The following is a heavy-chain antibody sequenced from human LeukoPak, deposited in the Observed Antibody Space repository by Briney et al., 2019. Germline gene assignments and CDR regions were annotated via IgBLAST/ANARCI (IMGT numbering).Heavy chain of an antibody. CDR2: ITNSGTT. V-gene: IGHV4-34*01. J-gene: IGHJ4*02. Sequence: PTDALTLTSTAYDGXFSGHYCTCILHPPVNRLERIGEITNSGTTNYNPSLESRLTMSIVTSRNQFSLKLNSVTAADTAVYYCARGRREAATGLFDYWGQGTLVTVSS. D-gene: IGHD2-15*01. CDR3: ARGRREAATGLFDY. CDR1: DGXFSGHY.